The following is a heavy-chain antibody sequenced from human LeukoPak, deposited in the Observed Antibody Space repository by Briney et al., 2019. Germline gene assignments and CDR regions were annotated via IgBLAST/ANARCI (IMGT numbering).Heavy chain of an antibody. Sequence: ASVKVSCKASGYTFTRYYMHWVRQAPGQGLEWMGIINPSGGSPSYAQNFPGSVTMTRDTSTSTVYMELSSLRSEDTAVYYCARARTVVTPFDAFDIWGQGTMVTVSS. CDR2: INPSGGSP. CDR3: ARARTVVTPFDAFDI. CDR1: GYTFTRYY. V-gene: IGHV1-46*01. D-gene: IGHD4-23*01. J-gene: IGHJ3*02.